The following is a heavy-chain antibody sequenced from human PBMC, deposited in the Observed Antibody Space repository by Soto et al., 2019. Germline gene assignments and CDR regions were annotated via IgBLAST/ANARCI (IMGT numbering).Heavy chain of an antibody. CDR2: IYRGGST. D-gene: IGHD3-22*01. CDR3: ARDPDISGSPPRSFDL. Sequence: GGSLRLSCAAPQFTFSDDYMSWVRQAPGKGLEWVSVIYRGGSTSYADSVKGRFTISRDNSKNTLYLQMSSLRVEDTAVYYCARDPDISGSPPRSFDLCGQGPLVTVFS. V-gene: IGHV3-66*01. CDR1: QFTFSDDY. J-gene: IGHJ5*02.